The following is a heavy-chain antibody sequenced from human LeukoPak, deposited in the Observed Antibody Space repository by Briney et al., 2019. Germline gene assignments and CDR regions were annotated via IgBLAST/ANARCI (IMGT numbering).Heavy chain of an antibody. V-gene: IGHV1-8*01. Sequence: AAVTVSFTASGYTFTSYNVKWVRQATGQGLGWVGWMNPNSGNTGYTQKFQGRATMTRNTSISTAYMELSSLRSDDTDVYYCARGDVAVPAAIRLPDWGQGTLVTVSS. D-gene: IGHD2-2*01. CDR2: MNPNSGNT. CDR3: ARGDVAVPAAIRLPD. CDR1: GYTFTSYN. J-gene: IGHJ4*02.